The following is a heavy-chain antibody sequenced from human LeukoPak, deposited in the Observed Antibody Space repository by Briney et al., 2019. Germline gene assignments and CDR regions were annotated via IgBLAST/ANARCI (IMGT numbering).Heavy chain of an antibody. CDR2: ILPIFYIA. J-gene: IGHJ6*02. CDR1: GGTFSTYA. V-gene: IGHV1-69*04. Sequence: SVKVSCKASGGTFSTYAITWVRQAPGQGLECMERILPIFYIANYAQKFQGRVTITADTSTRTAYMELSSLRSDDTAVYYCARDGGWLQTQNHYYYHGMDVWGQGTTVTVSS. D-gene: IGHD5-24*01. CDR3: ARDGGWLQTQNHYYYHGMDV.